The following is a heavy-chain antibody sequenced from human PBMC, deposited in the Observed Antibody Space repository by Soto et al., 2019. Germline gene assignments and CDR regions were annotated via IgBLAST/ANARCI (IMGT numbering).Heavy chain of an antibody. CDR3: VKDESINWYSGHFRH. J-gene: IGHJ1*01. Sequence: QPGGSLRLSCAASGFTFDDYAMHWVRQVPGKGLEWVSGINWNSGSIGYGDSVKGRFAISRDNAQNSLHLQMNSLSAEDTAFYYCVKDESINWYSGHFRHWGQGTLVTVSS. D-gene: IGHD6-13*01. CDR1: GFTFDDYA. CDR2: INWNSGSI. V-gene: IGHV3-9*01.